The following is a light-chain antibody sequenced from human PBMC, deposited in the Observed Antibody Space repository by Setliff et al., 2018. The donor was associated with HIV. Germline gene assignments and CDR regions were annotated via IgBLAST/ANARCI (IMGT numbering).Light chain of an antibody. Sequence: QSVLTQPASVSESPGQSITISCTGTSSDVGGYNYVTWYQQHPGKAPKVMIYDVSNRPSGVSIRFSGSKSGNTASLTISGLQAEDEADYYCNSFTGSSTYVFGTGTKVTVL. CDR2: DVS. CDR1: SSDVGGYNY. J-gene: IGLJ1*01. CDR3: NSFTGSSTYV. V-gene: IGLV2-14*03.